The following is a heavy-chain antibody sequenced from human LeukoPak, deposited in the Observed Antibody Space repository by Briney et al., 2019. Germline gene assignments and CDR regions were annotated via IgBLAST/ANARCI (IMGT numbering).Heavy chain of an antibody. Sequence: QPSETLSLTCTVSGGSISSYYWSWIRQPAGKGLEWIGRISGSGTITYNPALQGRLSISIDTSKNQFSLKLMSVTAADTAVYYCARDSGTTGEVKFDPWGQGTLVTVSS. CDR3: ARDSGTTGEVKFDP. D-gene: IGHD3-10*01. CDR1: GGSISSYY. V-gene: IGHV4-4*07. J-gene: IGHJ5*02. CDR2: ISGSGTI.